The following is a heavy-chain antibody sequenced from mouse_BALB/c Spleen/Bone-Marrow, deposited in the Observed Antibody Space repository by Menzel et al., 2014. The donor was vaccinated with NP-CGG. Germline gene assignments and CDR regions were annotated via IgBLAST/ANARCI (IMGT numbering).Heavy chain of an antibody. V-gene: IGHV2-6-1*01. J-gene: IGHJ4*01. Sequence: VQLQQSGPGLVSPSQSLSIPCTISGFSLTRYGVHWVRQPPGKGLEWLVVIWSDGSTTYNSALKSRLSITKDNSKSQVFLKMNSLQTDDTAMYYCARNGNFFAMDSWGQGTSVTVSS. D-gene: IGHD2-1*01. CDR1: GFSLTRYG. CDR3: ARNGNFFAMDS. CDR2: IWSDGST.